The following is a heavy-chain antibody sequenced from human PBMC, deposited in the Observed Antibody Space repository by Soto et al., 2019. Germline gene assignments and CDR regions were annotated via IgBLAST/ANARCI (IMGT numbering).Heavy chain of an antibody. CDR2: IYYSGRT. D-gene: IGHD3-10*01. V-gene: IGHV4-31*03. Sequence: KASETLSLTCTVSGGSISSGGYYWSWIRQHPGEGLEWIGFIYYSGRTYYNPSLKSRVTISVDTSKNHFSLKLSSVTAADTAVYYCARSRFTMVTTVVRDYYGMDVWGQGTTVTVSS. J-gene: IGHJ6*02. CDR3: ARSRFTMVTTVVRDYYGMDV. CDR1: GGSISSGGYY.